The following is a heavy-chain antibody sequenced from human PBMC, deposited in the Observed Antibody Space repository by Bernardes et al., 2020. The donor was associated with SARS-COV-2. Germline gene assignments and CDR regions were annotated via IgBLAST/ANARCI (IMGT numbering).Heavy chain of an antibody. CDR1: GGSISSYY. CDR2: ISDTGST. Sequence: ETLSLTCTVSGGSISSYYWSWIRQPPGKGLQWIGYISDTGSTNCDPSLKSRVTMSVDTSKNQFSLKLSSVTAADTAMYYCARGVAWLPFDYWGQGTQVTVSS. J-gene: IGHJ4*02. CDR3: ARGVAWLPFDY. V-gene: IGHV4-59*01. D-gene: IGHD5-12*01.